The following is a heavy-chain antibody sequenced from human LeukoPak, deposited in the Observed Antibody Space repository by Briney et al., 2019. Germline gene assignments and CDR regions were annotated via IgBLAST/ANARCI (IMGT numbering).Heavy chain of an antibody. Sequence: SGTLSLTCAVYGGSFSDYYWSRIRQPPGKGLEWIGEINHGGSTNYNLSLKSRVTILVDTSKNQFSLKVNSVTAADTAVYYCARRSYSTTWHFDYWSRGTLVTVSS. J-gene: IGHJ4*02. D-gene: IGHD6-13*01. CDR2: INHGGST. V-gene: IGHV4-34*01. CDR1: GGSFSDYY. CDR3: ARRSYSTTWHFDY.